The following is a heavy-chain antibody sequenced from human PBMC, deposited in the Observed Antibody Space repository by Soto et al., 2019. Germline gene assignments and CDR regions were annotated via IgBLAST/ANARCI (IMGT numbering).Heavy chain of an antibody. CDR1: GFAFSDSA. Sequence: GGSLRLSCAASGFAFSDSAIHWVRQASGKGLEWIGRIRGKRGNDGTAYLASVKGRFIISRDDSKTTTYLQMNNLKIEDMAVYYRTRRRDWTAVAPLDFWGQGTLVTVSS. J-gene: IGHJ4*02. D-gene: IGHD6-19*01. V-gene: IGHV3-73*01. CDR3: TRRRDWTAVAPLDF. CDR2: IRGKRGNDGT.